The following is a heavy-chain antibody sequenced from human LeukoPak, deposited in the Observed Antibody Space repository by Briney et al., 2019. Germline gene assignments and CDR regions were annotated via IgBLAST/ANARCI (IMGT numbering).Heavy chain of an antibody. D-gene: IGHD2/OR15-2a*01. CDR2: IYYSGTT. V-gene: IGHV4-39*01. J-gene: IGHJ6*03. Sequence: SETLSLTCTDSDDSISSTSYYWGWIRQPPGKGLEWIGSIYYSGTTYYNSSLKSRVTISVDTSKSQFSLKLNSVTAADTAVYYCARHYFYYFYYMDVWGQGTTVTVSS. CDR3: ARHYFYYFYYMDV. CDR1: DDSISSTSYY.